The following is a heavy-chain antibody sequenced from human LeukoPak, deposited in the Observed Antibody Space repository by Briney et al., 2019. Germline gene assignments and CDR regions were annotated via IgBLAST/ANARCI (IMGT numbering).Heavy chain of an antibody. CDR2: ISGSGGST. V-gene: IGHV3-23*01. D-gene: IGHD6-13*01. J-gene: IGHJ4*02. CDR1: GFTFSSYA. Sequence: PGGSLRLSCAASGFTFSSYAMSWVRQAPGKGLEWVSAISGSGGSTYYADSVKGRFTISRDNSKNTLYLQMNSLRAEDTAVYYCAKDRWGRKGEQQLPVDYWGQGTLVTVSS. CDR3: AKDRWGRKGEQQLPVDY.